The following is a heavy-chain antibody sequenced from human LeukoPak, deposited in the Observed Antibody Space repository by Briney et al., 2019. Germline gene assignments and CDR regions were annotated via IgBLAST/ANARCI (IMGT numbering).Heavy chain of an antibody. V-gene: IGHV4-34*01. Sequence: SETLSLTCAVYGGSFSGYYWSWIRHTPGKGLEWSGEINHSRSTNYNPSLKSRVTISVDTSKNQFSLKLSSLTAADTAVYYCARVGIKRNRSLDYWGQGTLVTVSS. CDR1: GGSFSGYY. CDR3: ARVGIKRNRSLDY. J-gene: IGHJ4*02. CDR2: INHSRST. D-gene: IGHD5-18*01.